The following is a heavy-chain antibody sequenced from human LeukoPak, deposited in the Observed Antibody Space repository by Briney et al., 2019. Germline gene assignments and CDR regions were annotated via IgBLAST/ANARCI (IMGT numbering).Heavy chain of an antibody. CDR1: GFIFSGYG. Sequence: PGGSLRLSCAASGFIFSGYGMHWVRQAPGKGLEWVSAISGSGGSTYYADSVKGRFTISRDDSKNTLYLQMNSLRAEDTAVYYCAKGPRSYIVVVPAAKYFDYWGQGTLVTVSS. CDR3: AKGPRSYIVVVPAAKYFDY. CDR2: ISGSGGST. D-gene: IGHD2-2*01. V-gene: IGHV3-23*01. J-gene: IGHJ4*02.